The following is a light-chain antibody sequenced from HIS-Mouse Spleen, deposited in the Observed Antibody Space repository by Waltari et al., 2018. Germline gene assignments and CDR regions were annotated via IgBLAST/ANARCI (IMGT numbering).Light chain of an antibody. CDR3: SSYTSSSTLEV. CDR1: SSDVGGYNY. CDR2: EVS. V-gene: IGLV2-14*01. J-gene: IGLJ2*01. Sequence: QSALTQPASVSGSPGQSITISCTGTSSDVGGYNYVSWYQQHPGKAPKLMIYEVSNRPSWVSNLFSGSKSGNTASLTISGLQAEDEADYYCSSYTSSSTLEVFGGGTKLTVL.